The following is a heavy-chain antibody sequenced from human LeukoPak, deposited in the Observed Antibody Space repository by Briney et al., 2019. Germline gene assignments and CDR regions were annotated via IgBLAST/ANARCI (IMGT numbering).Heavy chain of an antibody. Sequence: PSETLSLTCAVSGGSISSSHWWSWVRQPPGKGLEWIGEIYHSGSTNYNPSLKSRVTISVDKSKNQFSLKLSSVTAADTAMYYCARKDYGSGSFSRSFGYWGQGTLVTVSS. J-gene: IGHJ4*02. CDR3: ARKDYGSGSFSRSFGY. CDR2: IYHSGST. CDR1: GGSISSSHW. D-gene: IGHD3-10*01. V-gene: IGHV4-4*02.